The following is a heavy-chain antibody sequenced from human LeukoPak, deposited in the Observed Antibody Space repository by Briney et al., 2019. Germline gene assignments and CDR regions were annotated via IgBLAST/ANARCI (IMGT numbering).Heavy chain of an antibody. CDR1: GFTFTSSA. V-gene: IGHV1-58*01. Sequence: SVTVSCKASGFTFTSSAVQWVRQARGQGLEWIGWIVVGSGNTNYAQKFQERVTINRDMSTSTAYMELGSLRSEDTAVYYCATDDVTTGTKTALGYWGQGTLVTVSS. D-gene: IGHD1-1*01. J-gene: IGHJ4*02. CDR3: ATDDVTTGTKTALGY. CDR2: IVVGSGNT.